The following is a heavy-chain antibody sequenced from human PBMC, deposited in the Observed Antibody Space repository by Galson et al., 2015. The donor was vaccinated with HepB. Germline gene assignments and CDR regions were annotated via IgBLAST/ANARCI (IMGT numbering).Heavy chain of an antibody. D-gene: IGHD2-21*02. CDR3: AKAPFHSAYRDFYFEN. V-gene: IGHV3-23*01. J-gene: IGHJ4*02. CDR1: GFTFRGYA. CDR2: ISGSGNTK. Sequence: SLRLSCAASGFTFRGYAMTWVRQAPGKGLQWVSTISGSGNTKYYADAVKGRFTISRDNARNTLYVQMSSLRAEDTAMYYCAKAPFHSAYRDFYFENWGLGTLVTVSS.